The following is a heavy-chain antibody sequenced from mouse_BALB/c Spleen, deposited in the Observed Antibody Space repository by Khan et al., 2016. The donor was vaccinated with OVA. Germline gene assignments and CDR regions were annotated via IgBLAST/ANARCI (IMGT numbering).Heavy chain of an antibody. J-gene: IGHJ4*01. D-gene: IGHD2-10*01. CDR3: ARAYYGNYREARDY. Sequence: VKLEESGPGLVAPSQSLSITCTVSGFSLTGYGVNWVRQPPGKGLEWLGMIWGDGSTDYNSALKSRLNLSKDNSKSQVFLKMNSLQTDDTARYYCARAYYGNYREARDYWGQGTSVTVSS. CDR1: GFSLTGYG. V-gene: IGHV2-6-7*01. CDR2: IWGDGST.